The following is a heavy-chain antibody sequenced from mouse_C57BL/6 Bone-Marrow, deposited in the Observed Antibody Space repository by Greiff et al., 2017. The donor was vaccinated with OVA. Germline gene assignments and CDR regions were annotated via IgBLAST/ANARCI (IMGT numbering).Heavy chain of an antibody. J-gene: IGHJ1*03. CDR1: GFTFSSYA. Sequence: EVQLVESGGGLVKPGGSLKLSCAASGFTFSSYAMSWVRQTPEKRLAWVATISDGGSYTYYPDNVKGRFTISRYNAKNNRYLQMSHLKSEDTAMYYCARRYGSSYWYFDVWGTGTTVTVSS. V-gene: IGHV5-4*03. D-gene: IGHD1-1*01. CDR2: ISDGGSYT. CDR3: ARRYGSSYWYFDV.